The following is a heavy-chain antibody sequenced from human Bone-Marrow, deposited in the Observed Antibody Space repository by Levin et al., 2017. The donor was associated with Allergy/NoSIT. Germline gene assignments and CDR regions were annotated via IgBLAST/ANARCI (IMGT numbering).Heavy chain of an antibody. J-gene: IGHJ4*02. CDR2: TRNKANSYTT. Sequence: GGSLRLSCAASGFTFSDHYMDWVRQAPGKELEWVGRTRNKANSYTTEYAASVKGRFTISRDDSENSLYLQMNSLKTEDTAVYYCARASYGSGSYYLDYWGQGTLDTVSS. D-gene: IGHD3-10*01. CDR3: ARASYGSGSYYLDY. V-gene: IGHV3-72*01. CDR1: GFTFSDHY.